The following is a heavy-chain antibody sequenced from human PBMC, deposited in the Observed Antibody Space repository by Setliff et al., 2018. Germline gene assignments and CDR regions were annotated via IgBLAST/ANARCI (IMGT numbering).Heavy chain of an antibody. Sequence: SETLSLTCTVSGCSISSSSYYWGWIRQPPGKGLEWIGSIYYSGSTYYNPSLKSRVTISVDTSKTQFSLKLSSVTAADTAVDYCARVRRIVGARHAFEIWGQGTMVTVSS. CDR1: GCSISSSSYY. CDR3: ARVRRIVGARHAFEI. D-gene: IGHD1-26*01. CDR2: IYYSGST. J-gene: IGHJ3*02. V-gene: IGHV4-39*07.